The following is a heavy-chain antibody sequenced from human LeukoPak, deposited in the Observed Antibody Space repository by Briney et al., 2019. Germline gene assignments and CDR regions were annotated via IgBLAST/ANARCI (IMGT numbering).Heavy chain of an antibody. J-gene: IGHJ4*02. CDR3: ARDRGYCSGDSCYPTRFDY. CDR1: GFTVGSNY. D-gene: IGHD2-15*01. Sequence: GGSLRLSCAASGFTVGSNYMSWVRQAPGKGLEWVSIIYSGGNTYYADSVEGRFTISRDNSKNTVYLQMNSLRVEDTAVYYCARDRGYCSGDSCYPTRFDYWGQETLVTVSS. V-gene: IGHV3-53*01. CDR2: IYSGGNT.